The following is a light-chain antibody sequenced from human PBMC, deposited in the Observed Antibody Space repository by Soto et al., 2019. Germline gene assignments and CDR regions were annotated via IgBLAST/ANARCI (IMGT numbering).Light chain of an antibody. CDR1: QDIRND. CDR3: LQDYSYPRT. V-gene: IGKV1-6*01. J-gene: IGKJ2*01. CDR2: AAS. Sequence: ALQMTQSPPSLSASVGDRVTITCRASQDIRNDLGWYQQKPGKAPKLLMYAASSLQTGVPSRFSGSGSGTDFTLTISSLQPEDFATYYCLQDYSYPRTFGQGTNLEIK.